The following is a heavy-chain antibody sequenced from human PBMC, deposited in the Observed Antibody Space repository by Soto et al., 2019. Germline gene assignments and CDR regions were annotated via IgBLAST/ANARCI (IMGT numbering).Heavy chain of an antibody. V-gene: IGHV1-46*01. CDR2: INPSGGST. D-gene: IGHD3-3*01. J-gene: IGHJ6*02. CDR3: ARENGTYYDFWSGYYDGVLDV. Sequence: GASVKVSCKASGYTFTSYYMHWVRQAPGQGLEWMGIINPSGGSTSYAQKFQGRVTMTRDTSTSTVYMELSSLRSEDTAVYYCARENGTYYDFWSGYYDGVLDVCGQGTTVIVSS. CDR1: GYTFTSYY.